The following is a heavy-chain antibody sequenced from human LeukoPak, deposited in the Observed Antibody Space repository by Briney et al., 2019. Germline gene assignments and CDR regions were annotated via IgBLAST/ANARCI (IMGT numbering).Heavy chain of an antibody. D-gene: IGHD1/OR15-1a*01. J-gene: IGHJ4*02. CDR2: INPNSGGT. V-gene: IGHV1-2*02. CDR1: GGTFSSYA. Sequence: ASVKVSCKASGGTFSSYAISWVRQAPGQGLEWMGWINPNSGGTNYAQKFQGRVTMTRDTSISTAYMELSRLRSDDTAVYYCARGITPYNWNKPHDYWGQGTLVTVSS. CDR3: ARGITPYNWNKPHDY.